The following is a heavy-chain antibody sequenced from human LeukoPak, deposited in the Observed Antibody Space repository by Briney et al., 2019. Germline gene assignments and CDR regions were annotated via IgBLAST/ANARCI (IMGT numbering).Heavy chain of an antibody. CDR1: GGSFSGYY. D-gene: IGHD3-22*01. V-gene: IGHV4-34*01. CDR2: INHSGST. CDR3: ARGPPTDYYDSSGFSYVFDY. J-gene: IGHJ4*02. Sequence: PSETLSLTCAVYGGSFSGYYWSWIRQPPGKGLEWIGEINHSGSTNYNPSLKSRVTIPVDTSKNQFSLKLSSVTAADTAVYFCARGPPTDYYDSSGFSYVFDYWGPGTLVTVSS.